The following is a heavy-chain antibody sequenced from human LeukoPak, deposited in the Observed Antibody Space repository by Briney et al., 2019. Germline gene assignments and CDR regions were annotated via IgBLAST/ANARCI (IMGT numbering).Heavy chain of an antibody. D-gene: IGHD4-23*01. Sequence: GGSLRLSCAASGFTFSSYSMNWVRQAPGKGLEWVSSISSSSSYIYYADSVKGRFTISRDNAKNSLYLQMNSLRAEDTAVYYCARDGRLYGGPWGDAFDIWGQGTMVTVSS. CDR2: ISSSSSYI. V-gene: IGHV3-21*01. J-gene: IGHJ3*02. CDR3: ARDGRLYGGPWGDAFDI. CDR1: GFTFSSYS.